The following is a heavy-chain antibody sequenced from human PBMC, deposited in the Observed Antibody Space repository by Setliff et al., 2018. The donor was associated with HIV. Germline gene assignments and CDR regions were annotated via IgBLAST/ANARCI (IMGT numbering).Heavy chain of an antibody. CDR3: ARKSRYSDTSGYFKHYIYYYLDV. V-gene: IGHV4-34*01. D-gene: IGHD3-22*01. J-gene: IGHJ6*03. Sequence: PSETLSLTCAVYGGSFSGYSRTWIRQPPGKGPEWIGEINHSGSTKYNPSLKNRVTMSVDTSKNQFSLRVTSVTAADSSIFYCARKSRYSDTSGYFKHYIYYYLDVWGKGTTVTVSS. CDR2: INHSGST. CDR1: GGSFSGYS.